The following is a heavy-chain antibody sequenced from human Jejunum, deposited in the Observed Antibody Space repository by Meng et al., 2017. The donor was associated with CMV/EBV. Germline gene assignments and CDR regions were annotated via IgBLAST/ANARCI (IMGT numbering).Heavy chain of an antibody. CDR1: GGSISSSSYY. V-gene: IGHV4-39*07. J-gene: IGHJ4*02. D-gene: IGHD4-23*01. CDR2: IYYRGST. Sequence: VSGGSISSSSYYWDWIRQSPGKGLEWIGSIYYRGSTYYNPSLESRVIISVDTSKNQFSLKLSSVTAADTAVYYCATVTVVSQRFDYWGQGSLVTVSS. CDR3: ATVTVVSQRFDY.